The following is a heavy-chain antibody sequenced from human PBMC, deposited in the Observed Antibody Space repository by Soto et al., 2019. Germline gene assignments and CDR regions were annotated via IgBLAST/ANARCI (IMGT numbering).Heavy chain of an antibody. CDR2: INPNSGGT. D-gene: IGHD2-2*03. CDR1: GYSFPGYH. CDR3: ARGLDIVVVPAAMNWFDP. J-gene: IGHJ5*02. Sequence: VSVKVSCKAAGYSFPGYHMHWGRKDNGKGLEWMGWINPNSGGTNYAQKFQGWVTMTRDTSISTAYMELSRLRSDDTAVYYCARGLDIVVVPAAMNWFDPWGQGTLVTVSS. V-gene: IGHV1-2*04.